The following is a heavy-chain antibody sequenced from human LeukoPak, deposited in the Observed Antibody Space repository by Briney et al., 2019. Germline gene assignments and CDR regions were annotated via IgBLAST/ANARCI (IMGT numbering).Heavy chain of an antibody. J-gene: IGHJ4*02. Sequence: GGSLRLSCAASGVTFNNYAMIWVRQAPGKGLEWVSGITGGGGSAYYADSVKGRFTISRDNSKNTLFLQMNSLRAEDTAIYYCATSLSHFDYWGQGTLVTVSS. V-gene: IGHV3-23*01. CDR2: ITGGGGSA. CDR1: GVTFNNYA. CDR3: ATSLSHFDY.